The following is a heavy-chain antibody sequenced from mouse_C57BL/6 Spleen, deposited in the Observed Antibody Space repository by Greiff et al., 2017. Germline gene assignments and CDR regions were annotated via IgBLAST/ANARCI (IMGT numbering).Heavy chain of an antibody. D-gene: IGHD4-1*02. V-gene: IGHV1-55*01. CDR2: IYPGSGST. CDR1: GYTFTSYW. CDR3: ARSPTGTESFDY. J-gene: IGHJ2*01. Sequence: QVQLQQPGAELVKPGASVKMSCKASGYTFTSYWITWVKQRPGQGLEWIGDIYPGSGSTNYNEKFKSKATLTVDTSSSTAYMQLSSLTSEDSAVYYGARSPTGTESFDYWGQGTTLTVSS.